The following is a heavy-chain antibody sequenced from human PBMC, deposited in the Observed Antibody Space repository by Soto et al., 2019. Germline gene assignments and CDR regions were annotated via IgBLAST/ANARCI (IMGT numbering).Heavy chain of an antibody. CDR3: AYSITPFDY. V-gene: IGHV3-23*01. CDR2: ISGGGGST. J-gene: IGHJ4*02. CDR1: GFTFSSYA. D-gene: IGHD1-26*01. Sequence: EVPLLESGGGLVQPGGSLRLSCAASGFTFSSYAMSWVRQAPGKGLEWVSAISGGGGSTYYADSVKGRFTISRDNSKNTLYLQLNSLRAEDTAVYYCAYSITPFDYWGQGTLVTVSS.